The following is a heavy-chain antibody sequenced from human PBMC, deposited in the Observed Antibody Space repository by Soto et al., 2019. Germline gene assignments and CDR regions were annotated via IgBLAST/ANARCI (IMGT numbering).Heavy chain of an antibody. CDR3: ARGETKYWFDP. CDR2: IIPILGIA. D-gene: IGHD1-1*01. Sequence: SVKVSCKASGGTFSSYTISWVRQAPGQGLEWMGRIIPILGIANYAQKFQGRVTIAADKSTSTAYMELSSLRSEDTAVYYCARGETKYWFDPWGQGTLVTVSS. J-gene: IGHJ5*02. V-gene: IGHV1-69*02. CDR1: GGTFSSYT.